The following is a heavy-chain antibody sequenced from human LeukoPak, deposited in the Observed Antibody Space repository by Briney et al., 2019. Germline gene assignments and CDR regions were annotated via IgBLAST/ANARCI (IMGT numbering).Heavy chain of an antibody. CDR3: ARENGYRLDY. D-gene: IGHD5-18*01. J-gene: IGHJ4*02. CDR2: ISSSSSNI. CDR1: GFTVSSNY. V-gene: IGHV3-48*04. Sequence: GGSLRLSCAASGFTVSSNYMNWVRQAPGKGLEWISYISSSSSNIYYADSVKGRFTISRDNARNSLYLQINSLRVDDTAVYFCARENGYRLDYWGQGSLVTVSS.